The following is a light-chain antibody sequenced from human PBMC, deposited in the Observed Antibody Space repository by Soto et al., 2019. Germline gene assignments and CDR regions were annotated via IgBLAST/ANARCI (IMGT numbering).Light chain of an antibody. J-gene: IGKJ1*01. CDR3: QEYDTYST. Sequence: DIQISQSPHTLPASVGHIVTITFRASQPISSWLAWYHQKPGKAPKLLIYDASNLESGVPSRFSGSGSGTDFTLTISSLQPDDFATYYCQEYDTYSTFGQGTKVDIK. CDR2: DAS. CDR1: QPISSW. V-gene: IGKV1-5*01.